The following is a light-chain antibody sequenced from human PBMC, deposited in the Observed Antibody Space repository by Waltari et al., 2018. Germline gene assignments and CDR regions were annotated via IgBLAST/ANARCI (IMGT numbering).Light chain of an antibody. CDR3: QQSGTFPPT. J-gene: IGKJ1*01. Sequence: DIRMTQSPSSVSASVGDRVTITCRASQDIRTWLAWYQQKPGKAPRLLIYHASGLQSGVPSRFSGSGSGTDFTLTISSLQPEHFATYSCQQSGTFPPTFGPGTKVEI. CDR2: HAS. V-gene: IGKV1-12*01. CDR1: QDIRTW.